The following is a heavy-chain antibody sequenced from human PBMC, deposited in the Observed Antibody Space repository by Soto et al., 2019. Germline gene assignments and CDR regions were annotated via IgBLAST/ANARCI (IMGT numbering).Heavy chain of an antibody. V-gene: IGHV3-66*01. J-gene: IGHJ4*02. Sequence: PGGSLRLACAASGFTVTSYYMSWVRQAPGKGLEWVSVIYSGGSTYYADSVKGRFTISRDNSKNTLYLQMNSLRVEDTAVYYCARDWAYSTTQEFDSWGQGTLVTVSS. D-gene: IGHD5-12*01. CDR3: ARDWAYSTTQEFDS. CDR1: GFTVTSYY. CDR2: IYSGGST.